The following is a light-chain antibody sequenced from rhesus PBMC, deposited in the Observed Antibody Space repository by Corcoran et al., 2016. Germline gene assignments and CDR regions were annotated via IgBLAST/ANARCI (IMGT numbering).Light chain of an antibody. Sequence: DIQMTQSPSSLSASVGDRVTITCRASQGIAGWLARYQQKPSKAPKLLVYEASNLQNGVPSRFSGSGNVSDFTPPISSLQPEDVATYYCQQHNSMPRTFGQGTRVEIK. CDR2: EAS. CDR3: QQHNSMPRT. J-gene: IGKJ1*01. CDR1: QGIAGW. V-gene: IGKV1-21*01.